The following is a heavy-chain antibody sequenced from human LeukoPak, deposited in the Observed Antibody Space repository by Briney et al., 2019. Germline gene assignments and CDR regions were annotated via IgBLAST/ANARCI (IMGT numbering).Heavy chain of an antibody. Sequence: SETLSLTCTVSGGSISSYYWSWIRQPPGKGLEWIGYIYYSGSATYNPSLKSRVTISVDTSKNQFSLKLSSVTAADTAVYYCARSVMVTATLRYHYGVGVWGQGTTVTVSS. CDR2: IYYSGSA. J-gene: IGHJ6*02. D-gene: IGHD2-21*02. V-gene: IGHV4-59*01. CDR1: GGSISSYY. CDR3: ARSVMVTATLRYHYGVGV.